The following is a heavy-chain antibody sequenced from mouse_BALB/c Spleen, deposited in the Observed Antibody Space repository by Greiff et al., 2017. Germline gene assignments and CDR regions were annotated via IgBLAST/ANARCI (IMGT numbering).Heavy chain of an antibody. CDR2: IDPFNGGT. V-gene: IGHV1S135*01. J-gene: IGHJ3*01. D-gene: IGHD4-1*01. CDR1: GYSFTSYY. Sequence: EVQVVESGPELMKPGASVKISCKASGYSFTSYYMHWVKQSHGKSLEWIGYIDPFNGGTSYNQKFKGKATLTVDKSSSTAYMHLSSLTSEDSAVYYCARGLTGTGTWFAYWGQGTLVTVSA. CDR3: ARGLTGTGTWFAY.